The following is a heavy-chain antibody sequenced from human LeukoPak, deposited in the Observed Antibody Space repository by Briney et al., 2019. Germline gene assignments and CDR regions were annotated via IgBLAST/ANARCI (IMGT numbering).Heavy chain of an antibody. Sequence: ASVEVSCKASGYTFISYGINWVRQAPGQGLEWMGWINTNTGNPTYAQGFTGRFVFSLDTSVSTAYLQISSLKPEDTAVYYCARDDTRNDYWGQGTLVTVSS. CDR1: GYTFISYG. V-gene: IGHV7-4-1*02. CDR3: ARDDTRNDY. D-gene: IGHD2-2*01. CDR2: INTNTGNP. J-gene: IGHJ4*02.